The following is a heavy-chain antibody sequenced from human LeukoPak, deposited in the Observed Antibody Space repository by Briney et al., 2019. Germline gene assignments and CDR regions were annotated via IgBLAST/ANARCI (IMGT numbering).Heavy chain of an antibody. J-gene: IGHJ5*02. D-gene: IGHD3-22*01. V-gene: IGHV4-59*12. CDR3: ARDPGALITMTINNWFDP. CDR1: GGSISSYY. CDR2: IYYTGST. Sequence: SETLSLTCTVSGGSISSYYWRWIRQPPGKGLEWIGSIYYTGSTYSNPSLRSRVTISIDTSKNQFSLNLSSVTAADTAVYYCARDPGALITMTINNWFDPWGQGTLVTVSS.